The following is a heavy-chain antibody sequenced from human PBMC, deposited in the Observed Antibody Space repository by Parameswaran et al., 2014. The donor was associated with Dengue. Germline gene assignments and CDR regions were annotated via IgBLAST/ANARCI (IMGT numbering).Heavy chain of an antibody. CDR3: ARDQRGITMVRGVINFYGMDV. D-gene: IGHD3-10*01. CDR2: INPSGGST. J-gene: IGHJ6*02. V-gene: IGHV1-46*01. Sequence: WVRQAPGQGLEWMGIINPSGGSTSYAQKFQGRVTMTRDTSTSTVYMELSSLRSEDTAVYYCARDQRGITMVRGVINFYGMDVWGQGTTVTVSS.